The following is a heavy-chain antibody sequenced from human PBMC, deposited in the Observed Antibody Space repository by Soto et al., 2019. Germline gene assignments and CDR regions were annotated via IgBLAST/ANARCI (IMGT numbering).Heavy chain of an antibody. J-gene: IGHJ6*02. V-gene: IGHV4-34*01. D-gene: IGHD3-10*01. Sequence: XETLSLTCSVYGGSFSGYYWSWIRQPPGKGLDWIGEINHSGSTNYNPSLKSRVTISVDTSKNQFSLKLSSVTAADTAVYYCARGVDYYGSGSYYFYYGMDVWGQGTTVTVSS. CDR2: INHSGST. CDR3: ARGVDYYGSGSYYFYYGMDV. CDR1: GGSFSGYY.